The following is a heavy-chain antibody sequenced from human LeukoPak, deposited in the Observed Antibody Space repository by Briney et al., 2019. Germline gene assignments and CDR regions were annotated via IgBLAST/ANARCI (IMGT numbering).Heavy chain of an antibody. CDR3: ARGWVYCSSTSCYRNYYYYGMDV. Sequence: PSETLSLTCAVYGGSLSGYYWSWIRQPPGKGLEWIGEISHSGSTNYNPSPKSRVTISVDTSKNQFSLKLSSVTAADTAVYYCARGWVYCSSTSCYRNYYYYGMDVWGQGTTVTVSS. CDR2: ISHSGST. D-gene: IGHD2-2*02. CDR1: GGSLSGYY. J-gene: IGHJ6*02. V-gene: IGHV4-34*01.